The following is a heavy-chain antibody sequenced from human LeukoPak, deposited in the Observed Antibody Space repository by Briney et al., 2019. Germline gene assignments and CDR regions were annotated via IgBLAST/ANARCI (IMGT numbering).Heavy chain of an antibody. CDR1: GFTFSSYA. V-gene: IGHV3-23*01. CDR2: ISGSGGST. Sequence: GGSLRLSCAASGFTFSSYAMSWVRQAPGKGPEWVSAISGSGGSTYYADSVKGRFTISRDNSKNTLYLQMNSLRAEDTAVHYCAKDLSAAVAGYFDYWGQGTLVTVSS. J-gene: IGHJ4*02. CDR3: AKDLSAAVAGYFDY. D-gene: IGHD6-19*01.